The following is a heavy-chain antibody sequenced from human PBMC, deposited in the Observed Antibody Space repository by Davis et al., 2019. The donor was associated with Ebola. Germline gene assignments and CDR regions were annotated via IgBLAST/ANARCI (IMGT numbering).Heavy chain of an antibody. CDR1: GGSISSYY. D-gene: IGHD6-13*01. Sequence: GSLRLSCTVSGGSISSYYWSWIRQPPGKGLEWIGYIYYSGSTNYKPSLKSRVTISVDTSKNQFSLKLSSVTAADTAVYYCAREGSSSWNDAFDIWGQGTMVTVSS. J-gene: IGHJ3*02. CDR3: AREGSSSWNDAFDI. V-gene: IGHV4-59*01. CDR2: IYYSGST.